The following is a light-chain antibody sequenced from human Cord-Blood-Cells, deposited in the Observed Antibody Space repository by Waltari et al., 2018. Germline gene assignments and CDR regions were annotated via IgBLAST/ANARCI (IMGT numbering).Light chain of an antibody. V-gene: IGLV3-25*02. J-gene: IGLJ1*01. Sequence: SYELTQPPSVSVSPGQTARITCSGDALPKQYAYWYQQKPGQAPVLGIYKDSERPSGIPGRGSVSSSGTTVTLTISGVQAEDEADYYCQSADSSGTYPVFGTGTKVTVL. CDR1: ALPKQY. CDR2: KDS. CDR3: QSADSSGTYPV.